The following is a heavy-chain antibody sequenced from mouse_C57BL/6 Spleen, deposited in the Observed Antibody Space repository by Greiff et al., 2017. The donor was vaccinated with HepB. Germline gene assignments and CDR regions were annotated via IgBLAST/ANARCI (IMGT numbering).Heavy chain of an antibody. J-gene: IGHJ1*03. CDR2: IYPGDGDT. CDR1: GYAFSSYW. V-gene: IGHV1-80*01. CDR3: ARRGYSAVVATRYFDV. Sequence: QVQLQQSGAELVKPGASVKISCKASGYAFSSYWMNWVKQRPGKGLEWIGQIYPGDGDTNYNGKFKGKATLTADKSSSTAYMQLSSLTSEDSAVYFWARRGYSAVVATRYFDVWGTGTTVTVSS. D-gene: IGHD1-1*01.